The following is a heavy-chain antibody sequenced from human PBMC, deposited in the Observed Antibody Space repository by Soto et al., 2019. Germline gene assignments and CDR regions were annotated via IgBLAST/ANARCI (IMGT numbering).Heavy chain of an antibody. Sequence: QVHLVQSGAEVKKPGASVKVSCKGSGYAFTTYGITWVRQAPGQGHEWMGWISAHNGNTNYAQKLQGRVTVTRATSTSTAYRELRSLRSDDTAVYYCARGGYGDYWGQGALVTVSS. D-gene: IGHD1-1*01. CDR2: ISAHNGNT. CDR1: GYAFTTYG. V-gene: IGHV1-18*01. CDR3: ARGGYGDY. J-gene: IGHJ4*02.